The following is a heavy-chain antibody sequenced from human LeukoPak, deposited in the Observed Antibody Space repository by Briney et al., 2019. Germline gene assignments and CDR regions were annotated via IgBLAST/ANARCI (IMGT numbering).Heavy chain of an antibody. CDR2: IYYSGST. D-gene: IGHD4-23*01. CDR3: ASGTGGGNPFDY. V-gene: IGHV4-39*07. CDR1: GGSISSSSYY. Sequence: SETLSLTCTVSGGSISSSSYYWGWIRQPPGKGLEWIGSIYYSGSTYYNPSLKSRVTISVDTSKNQFSLKLSSVTAADTAVYYCASGTGGGNPFDYWGQGTLVTVSS. J-gene: IGHJ4*02.